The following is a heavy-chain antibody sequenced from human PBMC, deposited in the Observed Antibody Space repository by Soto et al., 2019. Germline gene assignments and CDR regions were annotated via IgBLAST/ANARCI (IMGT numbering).Heavy chain of an antibody. CDR1: GGSISSGGYY. V-gene: IGHV4-31*03. Sequence: QVQLQESGPGLVKPSQTLSLTCTVSGGSISSGGYYWSWIRQHPGKGLEWIGYIYYSGSTYYNPSLKSRVTISVDTSKNQFSLKLSSVPAADTAVYYCARGSLPAASTWFDPWGQGTLVTVSS. D-gene: IGHD2-2*01. CDR2: IYYSGST. J-gene: IGHJ5*02. CDR3: ARGSLPAASTWFDP.